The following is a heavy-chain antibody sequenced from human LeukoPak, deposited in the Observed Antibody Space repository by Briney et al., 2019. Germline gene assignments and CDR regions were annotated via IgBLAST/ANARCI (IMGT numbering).Heavy chain of an antibody. CDR1: GFTFNNYA. V-gene: IGHV3-21*01. CDR3: AGGGNSFDDAFDI. Sequence: PGGSLRLSCAASGFTFNNYAMNWVRQAPGKGLEWVSSISSSSSYIYYADSVKGRFTISRDNAKNSLYLQMNSLRAEDTAVYYCAGGGNSFDDAFDIWGQGTMVTVSS. J-gene: IGHJ3*02. CDR2: ISSSSSYI. D-gene: IGHD4-23*01.